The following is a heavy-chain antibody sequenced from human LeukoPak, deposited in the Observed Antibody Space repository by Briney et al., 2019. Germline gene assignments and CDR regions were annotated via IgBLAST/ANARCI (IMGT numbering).Heavy chain of an antibody. Sequence: GGSLRLSCAASGLAFSSNWMTWVRQAPGKGLEWVANIKPDGSEGYYVESVKGRFTISRDNAKNSVFLQMDSLRAEDTALYYCARDYDWGQGTLVTVSS. J-gene: IGHJ4*02. CDR3: ARDYD. D-gene: IGHD3-16*01. CDR2: IKPDGSEG. CDR1: GLAFSSNW. V-gene: IGHV3-7*04.